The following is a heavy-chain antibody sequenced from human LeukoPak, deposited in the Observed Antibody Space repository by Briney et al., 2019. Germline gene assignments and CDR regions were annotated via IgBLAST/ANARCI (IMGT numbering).Heavy chain of an antibody. J-gene: IGHJ4*01. CDR2: IRYDGSNK. Sequence: GGSLRLSCAASGFTFNSYGMHWVRQAPGKGLEWVAYIRYDGSNKDYADSVKGRFTISRDNSRNMLFLQMNNLGVEDTAVYYCARPYCDSYNCYVDYWGQGILVTVSS. CDR1: GFTFNSYG. D-gene: IGHD2/OR15-2a*01. CDR3: ARPYCDSYNCYVDY. V-gene: IGHV3-30*02.